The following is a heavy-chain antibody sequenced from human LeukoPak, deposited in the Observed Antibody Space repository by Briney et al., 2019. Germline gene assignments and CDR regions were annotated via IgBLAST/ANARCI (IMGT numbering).Heavy chain of an antibody. CDR3: ARSRLPTTVDY. Sequence: GGSLRLSCAASGFTVSSNYMSWVRQAPGKGPEWVSVIYSGGSTYYADSVKGRFTISRDNSKNTLYLQMNSLRAEDTAVYYCARSRLPTTVDYWGQGTLVTVSS. V-gene: IGHV3-53*01. CDR2: IYSGGST. J-gene: IGHJ4*02. D-gene: IGHD4-17*01. CDR1: GFTVSSNY.